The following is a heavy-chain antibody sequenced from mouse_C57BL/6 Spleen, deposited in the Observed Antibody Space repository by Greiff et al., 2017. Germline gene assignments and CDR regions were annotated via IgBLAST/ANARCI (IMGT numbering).Heavy chain of an antibody. V-gene: IGHV5-16*01. CDR1: GFTFSDYY. D-gene: IGHD2-4*01. CDR2: INYDGSST. J-gene: IGHJ4*01. CDR3: ARYDSYYAMDY. Sequence: EVKLVEYEGGLVQPGSSMKLSCTASGFTFSDYYMAWVRQVPEKGLEWVANINYDGSSTYYLDSLKSRFIISRDNAKNILYLQMSSLKSEDTATYYCARYDSYYAMDYWGQGTSVTVSS.